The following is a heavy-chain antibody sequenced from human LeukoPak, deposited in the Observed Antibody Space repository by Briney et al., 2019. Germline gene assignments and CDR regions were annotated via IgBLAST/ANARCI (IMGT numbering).Heavy chain of an antibody. CDR3: AKGAEIDH. CDR2: MTGPADTT. J-gene: IGHJ4*02. Sequence: GGSLRLSCAASGFTFRNYAMTWVRQAPGKGPEWLSAMTGPADTTYYAESVKGRFIISRDYSKSMVYLQMNSLRVEDTAIYYCAKGAEIDHWGQGTLVTVSS. V-gene: IGHV3-23*01. CDR1: GFTFRNYA.